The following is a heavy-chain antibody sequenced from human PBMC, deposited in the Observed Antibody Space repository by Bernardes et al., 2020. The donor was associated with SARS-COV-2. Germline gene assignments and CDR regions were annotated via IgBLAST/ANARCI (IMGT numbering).Heavy chain of an antibody. J-gene: IGHJ4*02. CDR1: GGSFSGYY. CDR2: INHSGST. CDR3: ATVGLAAADSDY. V-gene: IGHV4-34*01. D-gene: IGHD6-13*01. Sequence: TLSLPCAVYGGSFSGYYWSWIRQPPGKGLEWIGEINHSGSTNYNPSLKSRVTISVDTSKNQFSLKLSSVTAADTAVYYCATVGLAAADSDYWGQGTLVTVSS.